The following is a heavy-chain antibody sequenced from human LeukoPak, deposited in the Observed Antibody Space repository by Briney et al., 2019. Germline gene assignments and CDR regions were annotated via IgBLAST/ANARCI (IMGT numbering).Heavy chain of an antibody. CDR3: ARDGWWSSWYYYYYYMDV. J-gene: IGHJ6*03. D-gene: IGHD6-13*01. Sequence: GASVKVSCKASTSSFSKFGFTWVRQAPGQGLEWMGWISAYNGNTNYAQKLQGRVTMTTDTSTSTAYMELRSLRSDDTAVYYCARDGWWSSWYYYYYYMDVWGKGTTVTVSS. V-gene: IGHV1-18*01. CDR2: ISAYNGNT. CDR1: TSSFSKFG.